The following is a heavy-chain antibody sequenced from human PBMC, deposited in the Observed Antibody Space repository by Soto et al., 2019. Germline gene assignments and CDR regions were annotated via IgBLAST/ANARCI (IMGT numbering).Heavy chain of an antibody. V-gene: IGHV1-24*01. CDR1: GYTLTELS. CDR3: ATDLLTRYSSSWEGY. Sequence: ASVKVSCKVSGYTLTELSMHWVRQAPGKGLEWMGGFDPEDGETIYAQKFQGRVTMTEDTSTDTAYMELSSLRSEDTAVYYCATDLLTRYSSSWEGYWGQGTLVTVSS. CDR2: FDPEDGET. J-gene: IGHJ4*02. D-gene: IGHD6-13*01.